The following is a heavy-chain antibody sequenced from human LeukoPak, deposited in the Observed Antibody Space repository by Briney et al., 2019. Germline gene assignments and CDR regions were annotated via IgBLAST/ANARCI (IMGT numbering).Heavy chain of an antibody. D-gene: IGHD6-19*01. CDR1: GYTFTGYY. CDR2: INPNSGAT. J-gene: IGHJ4*02. Sequence: ASVKVSCKASGYTFTGYYMHWVRQAPGQGLEWMGWINPNSGATNYAQKFQGRVTMTRDTSISTAYMELSSLRSDYTAVYYCARGVAVAGIDYWGQGTLVTVSS. CDR3: ARGVAVAGIDY. V-gene: IGHV1-2*02.